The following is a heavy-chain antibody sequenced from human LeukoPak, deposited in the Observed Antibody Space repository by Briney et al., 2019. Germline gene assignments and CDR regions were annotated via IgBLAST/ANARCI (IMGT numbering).Heavy chain of an antibody. CDR1: GGTFSSYA. Sequence: GASVKVSCKASGGTFSSYAISWVRQAPGQGLEWMGWISAYNGNTNYAQKLQGRVTMTTDTSTSTAYTELRSLRSDATAVYYCARETDSYDFWSGYYSEGYFDYWGQGTLVTVSS. D-gene: IGHD3-3*01. CDR3: ARETDSYDFWSGYYSEGYFDY. V-gene: IGHV1-18*01. J-gene: IGHJ4*02. CDR2: ISAYNGNT.